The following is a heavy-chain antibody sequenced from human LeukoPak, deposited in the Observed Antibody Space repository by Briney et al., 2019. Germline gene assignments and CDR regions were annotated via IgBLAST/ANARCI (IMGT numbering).Heavy chain of an antibody. CDR1: GFTFSSYA. D-gene: IGHD3-10*01. CDR3: AKDLWQWYYYGSESYPICAFDI. CDR2: ISGSGGST. V-gene: IGHV3-23*01. Sequence: PGGSLRLSCAASGFTFSSYAMSWVRQAPGKGLEWVSAISGSGGSTYYADSVKGRFTISRDNPKNTLYLQMNSLRAEDTAVYYCAKDLWQWYYYGSESYPICAFDIWGQGTMVTVSS. J-gene: IGHJ3*02.